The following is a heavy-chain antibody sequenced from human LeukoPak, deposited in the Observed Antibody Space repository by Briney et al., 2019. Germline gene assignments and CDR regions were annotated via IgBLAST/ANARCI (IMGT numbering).Heavy chain of an antibody. D-gene: IGHD3-9*01. CDR2: IYYSGST. J-gene: IGHJ4*02. CDR1: GGSISSSNYY. V-gene: IGHV4-39*01. Sequence: SETLSLTCTVSGGSISSSNYYWGWIRQPPGKGLEWIGSIYYSGSTYYNPSLKSRVTISVDTSKNRFSLKLSSVTAADTAVYYCARPLRYFDWLFGYWGQGTLVTVSS. CDR3: ARPLRYFDWLFGY.